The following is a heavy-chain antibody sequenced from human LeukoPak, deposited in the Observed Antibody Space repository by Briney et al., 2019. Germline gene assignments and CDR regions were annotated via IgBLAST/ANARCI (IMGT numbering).Heavy chain of an antibody. Sequence: ASVRVSCKASGYTFTDHYMHWARQAPGQGLEHMGWINPNSGDMKYAQKSQGRVTMTRDTSINTAYMELRSLRSDDTAVYYCARLYPSIPVAGSGNCFDSWGQGTLVTVSS. J-gene: IGHJ4*02. CDR3: ARLYPSIPVAGSGNCFDS. CDR1: GYTFTDHY. CDR2: INPNSGDM. D-gene: IGHD6-19*01. V-gene: IGHV1-2*02.